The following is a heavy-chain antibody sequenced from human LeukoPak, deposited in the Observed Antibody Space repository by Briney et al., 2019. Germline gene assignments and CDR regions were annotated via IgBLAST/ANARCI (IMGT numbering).Heavy chain of an antibody. CDR3: ARSNSGYYYYGMDV. CDR2: IKQDGSEK. CDR1: GFTFSSYW. V-gene: IGHV3-7*01. D-gene: IGHD3-22*01. Sequence: GGSLRLSCAASGFTFSSYWMSWVRQAPGKGLEWVANIKQDGSEKYYVDSVKGRFTISRDNAKNSLYLQMNSLRAEDTAVYYCARSNSGYYYYGMDVWGQGITVIVSS. J-gene: IGHJ6*02.